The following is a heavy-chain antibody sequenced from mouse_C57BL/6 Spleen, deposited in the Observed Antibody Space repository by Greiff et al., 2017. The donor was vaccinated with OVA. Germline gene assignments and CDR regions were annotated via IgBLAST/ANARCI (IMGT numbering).Heavy chain of an antibody. V-gene: IGHV1-69*01. CDR2: IDPSDSYT. D-gene: IGHD2-5*01. J-gene: IGHJ3*01. Sequence: VQLQQPGAELVMPGASVKLSCKASGYTFTSYWMHWVKQRPGQGLEWIGEIDPSDSYTNYNQKFKGKSTLTVDKSSSTAYMQLSSLTSEDSAVYYCARRDYSNYEGFAYWGQGTLVTVSA. CDR3: ARRDYSNYEGFAY. CDR1: GYTFTSYW.